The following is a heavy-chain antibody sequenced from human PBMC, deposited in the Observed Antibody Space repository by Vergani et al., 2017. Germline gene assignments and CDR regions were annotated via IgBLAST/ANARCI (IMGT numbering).Heavy chain of an antibody. V-gene: IGHV4-34*01. Sequence: QVQLQQWGAGLLKPSETLSLTCAVYGGSFSGYYWSWIRQPPGKGLEWIGEINHSGSTNYNPSLKSRVTISVDTSKNQFSLKLSSVTAADTAVYYCARSYYDFWSGDDDYYYMDVWGKGP. D-gene: IGHD3-3*01. CDR1: GGSFSGYY. CDR2: INHSGST. J-gene: IGHJ6*03. CDR3: ARSYYDFWSGDDDYYYMDV.